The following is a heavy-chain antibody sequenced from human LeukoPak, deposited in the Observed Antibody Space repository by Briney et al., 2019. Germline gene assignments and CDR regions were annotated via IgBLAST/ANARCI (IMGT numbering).Heavy chain of an antibody. CDR3: ARDADNSGHYLFFDY. CDR2: IHPAGIQE. J-gene: IGHJ4*02. D-gene: IGHD3-22*01. V-gene: IGHV3-30*12. Sequence: PGGSLRLSCTASGFTFRLYGMHWVRQAPGKGLEWVAGIHPAGIQEHYADSMKGRFTISRDNSQNTLYLQMNSLRVEDTALYFCARDADNSGHYLFFDYWGQGSLVTVSS. CDR1: GFTFRLYG.